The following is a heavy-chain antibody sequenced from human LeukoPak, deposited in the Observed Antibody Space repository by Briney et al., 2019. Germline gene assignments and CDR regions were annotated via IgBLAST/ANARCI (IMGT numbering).Heavy chain of an antibody. CDR2: FDPEHDEM. J-gene: IGHJ4*02. Sequence: GASVKVSCKVSGDTLTELSTHWVRQAPGKGLEWMGGFDPEHDEMIYAQKLQGRVTMTEDRSTDTAYMELSSLRSEDTAVYYCATGGPWDLLKYWGQGTLVTVSS. CDR1: GDTLTELS. CDR3: ATGGPWDLLKY. V-gene: IGHV1-24*01. D-gene: IGHD3-9*01.